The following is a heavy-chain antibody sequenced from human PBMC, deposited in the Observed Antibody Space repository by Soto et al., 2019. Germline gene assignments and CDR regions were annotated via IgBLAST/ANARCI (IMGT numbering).Heavy chain of an antibody. Sequence: QVQLVESGGGVVQPGGSLRLSCAASGFSFSIYAMHWVRQAPGKGLEWMSVIWSDGSKVYYADSVEGRFTISRDNSKNTLYLQMNSVGVEDTAVYYCARDGMATAPYWGQGPLVTVAS. CDR1: GFSFSIYA. D-gene: IGHD1-20*01. V-gene: IGHV3-33*01. J-gene: IGHJ4*02. CDR2: IWSDGSKV. CDR3: ARDGMATAPY.